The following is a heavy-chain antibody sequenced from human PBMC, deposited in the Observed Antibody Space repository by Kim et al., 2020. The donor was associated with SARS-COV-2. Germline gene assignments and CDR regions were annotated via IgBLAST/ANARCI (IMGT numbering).Heavy chain of an antibody. CDR1: GFTFSNAW. V-gene: IGHV3-15*01. CDR2: IKSKTDGGTT. D-gene: IGHD6-6*01. CDR3: TTVSSSSDPVYYYGMDV. Sequence: GGSLRLSCAASGFTFSNAWMSWVRQAPGKGLEWVGRIKSKTDGGTTDYAAPVKGRFTISRDDSKNTLYLQMNSLKTEDTAVYYCTTVSSSSDPVYYYGMDVWGQGTTVTVSS. J-gene: IGHJ6*02.